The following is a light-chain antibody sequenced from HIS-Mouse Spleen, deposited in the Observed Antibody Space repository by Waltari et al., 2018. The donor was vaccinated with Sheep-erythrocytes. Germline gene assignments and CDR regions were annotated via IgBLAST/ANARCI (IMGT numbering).Light chain of an antibody. V-gene: IGLV1-44*01. J-gene: IGLJ3*02. CDR3: AAWDDSLNGPV. CDR1: SSNIGSNT. Sequence: QSVLTQPPSASGTPGQRVTISCSGTSSNIGSNTVNWYQQLPGTAPKLLIHSNNRPPYGVPDRFSGSKSGTSASLAISGLQSEDEADYYCAAWDDSLNGPVFGGGTKLTVL. CDR2: SNN.